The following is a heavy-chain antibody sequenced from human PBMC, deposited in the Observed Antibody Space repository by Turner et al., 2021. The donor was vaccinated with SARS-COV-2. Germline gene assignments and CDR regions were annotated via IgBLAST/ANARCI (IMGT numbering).Heavy chain of an antibody. CDR3: AKGESKYFDY. J-gene: IGHJ4*02. CDR2: ISYDGSNK. CDR1: GFTFSSYG. D-gene: IGHD4-4*01. Sequence: QVQLLESRGCVVHPGRSLRLSCAASGFTFSSYGIHWVRQAPGKGLEWVAVISYDGSNKYYADSVKGRFTIARDKYKNTLYLQMKSLRAEDTAVYYGAKGESKYFDYWGQGTLVTVSS. V-gene: IGHV3-30*18.